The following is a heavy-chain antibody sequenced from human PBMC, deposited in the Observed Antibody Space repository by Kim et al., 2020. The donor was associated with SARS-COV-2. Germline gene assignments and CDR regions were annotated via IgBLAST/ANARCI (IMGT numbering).Heavy chain of an antibody. CDR2: ISGSSGST. CDR1: GFTFSSYA. V-gene: IGHV3-23*01. J-gene: IGHJ6*02. CDR3: AKDQRLLWFGELSYYYYGMDD. D-gene: IGHD3-10*01. Sequence: GGSLRLSCAASGFTFSSYAMNWVRQAQGKGLEWVSAISGSSGSTYYADSVKGRFTISRDNSKNTLYLQMNSLRAEDTAVYYCAKDQRLLWFGELSYYYYGMDDWGQGTTVTVSS.